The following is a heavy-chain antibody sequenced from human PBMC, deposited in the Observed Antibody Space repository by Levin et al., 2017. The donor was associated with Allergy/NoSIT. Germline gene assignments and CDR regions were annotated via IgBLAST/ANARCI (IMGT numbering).Heavy chain of an antibody. CDR1: GFTFSSYA. D-gene: IGHD4-23*01. J-gene: IGHJ3*02. CDR2: ISYDGSNK. CDR3: ARDSSYGGILDAFDI. Sequence: PGGSLRLSCAASGFTFSSYAMHWVRQAPGKGLEWVAVISYDGSNKYYADSVKGRFTISRDNSKNTLYLQMNSLRAEDTAVYYCARDSSYGGILDAFDIWGQGTMVTVSS. V-gene: IGHV3-30*04.